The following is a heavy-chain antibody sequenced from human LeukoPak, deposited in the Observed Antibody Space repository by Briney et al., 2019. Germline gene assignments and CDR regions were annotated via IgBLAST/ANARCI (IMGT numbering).Heavy chain of an antibody. CDR1: GGSISSGGYY. CDR3: ARLPLGIYDSSGYYYSSFDY. D-gene: IGHD3-22*01. Sequence: SETLSLTCTVSGGSISSGGYYWSWIRQHPGKGLEWIGYIYYSGSTYYNPSLKSRVTISVDTSKNQFSLKLSSVTAADTAVYYCARLPLGIYDSSGYYYSSFDYWGQGTLVTVSS. J-gene: IGHJ4*02. CDR2: IYYSGST. V-gene: IGHV4-31*03.